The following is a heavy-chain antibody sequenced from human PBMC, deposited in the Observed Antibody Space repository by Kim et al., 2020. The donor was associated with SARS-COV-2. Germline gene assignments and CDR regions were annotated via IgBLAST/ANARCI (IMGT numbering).Heavy chain of an antibody. V-gene: IGHV3-53*01. CDR3: VRGGAPGYYRVPCTP. CDR1: GFPVSANY. J-gene: IGHJ5*02. D-gene: IGHD3-3*01. Sequence: GGSLRLSCAVSGFPVSANYVSWVRQGPGKGLEWVATISSGGKTNYSDSVKGRFTLSRDNTKNTLLLQTNSLRVEDTAKYYCVRGGAPGYYRVPCTPWGQGTQVIVSS. CDR2: ISSGGKT.